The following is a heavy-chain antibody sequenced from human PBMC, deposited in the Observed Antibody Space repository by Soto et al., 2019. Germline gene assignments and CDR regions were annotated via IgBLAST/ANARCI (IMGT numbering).Heavy chain of an antibody. Sequence: QAQLQQSGPGLVKPSQTLSLTCAIYGDSVSSNSVVWNWIRQSPSRGLEWLGRTYYRSEWHYESAVFVQSRIRIDPDTSKHQVSLQLDSVSPEDSAVYYCVRLVGNSWLDYWGQGTLVTVSS. CDR3: VRLVGNSWLDY. J-gene: IGHJ4*02. CDR1: GDSVSSNSVV. D-gene: IGHD4-4*01. V-gene: IGHV6-1*01. CDR2: TYYRSEWHY.